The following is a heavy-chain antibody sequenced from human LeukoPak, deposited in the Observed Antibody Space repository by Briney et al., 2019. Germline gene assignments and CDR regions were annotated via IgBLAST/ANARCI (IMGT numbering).Heavy chain of an antibody. J-gene: IGHJ6*03. CDR3: AREGVGRDYYYYMDV. CDR1: GGSISSGSYY. Sequence: SQTLSLTCTVSGGSISSGSYYWSWIRQPPGKGLEWIGYIYYSGSTNYNPSLKSRVTISVDTSKNQFSLKLSSVTAADTAVYYCAREGVGRDYYYYMDVWGKGTTVTVSS. D-gene: IGHD3-10*01. CDR2: IYYSGST. V-gene: IGHV4-61*01.